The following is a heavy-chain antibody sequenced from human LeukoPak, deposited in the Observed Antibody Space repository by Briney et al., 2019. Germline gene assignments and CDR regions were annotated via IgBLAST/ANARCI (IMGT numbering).Heavy chain of an antibody. V-gene: IGHV1-2*02. CDR2: FNPNSGGT. J-gene: IGHJ4*02. CDR1: GYTFTSYY. Sequence: ASVKVSCEASGYTFTSYYMHWVRQTPGQGLEWMRWFNPNSGGTNYAQKFQGRVTMTRDTSISTAYMELSRLRSDDTAVYYCARDYGRGITMVRGVGYWGQGTLVTVSS. CDR3: ARDYGRGITMVRGVGY. D-gene: IGHD3-10*01.